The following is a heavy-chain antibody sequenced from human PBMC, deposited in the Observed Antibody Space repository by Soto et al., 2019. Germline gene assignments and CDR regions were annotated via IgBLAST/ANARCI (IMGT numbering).Heavy chain of an antibody. CDR3: AREGGESSDGLYYFDS. D-gene: IGHD3-16*01. CDR2: IYYSGNT. CDR1: GGSTSSDNY. Sequence: SETLSLTCSVSGGSTSSDNYWSWIRQPPGKGLEWIGHIYYSGNTDYNPSLKSRLAISIDTSKNQFSLKLSSVTAADTAVYFCAREGGESSDGLYYFDSWGQGSLVTVSS. V-gene: IGHV4-30-4*01. J-gene: IGHJ4*02.